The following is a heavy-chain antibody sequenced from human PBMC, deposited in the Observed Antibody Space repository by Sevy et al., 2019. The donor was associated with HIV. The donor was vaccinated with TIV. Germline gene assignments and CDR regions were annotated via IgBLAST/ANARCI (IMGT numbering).Heavy chain of an antibody. CDR3: ARARIGYYDSSGFYYFDY. CDR2: ISSGSSYT. J-gene: IGHJ4*02. D-gene: IGHD3-22*01. Sequence: GGSLRLSCAASGFTFSSYSMNWVRQAPGKGLEWVSSISSGSSYTYYADSVKGRFTISRDNAKNSLYLQMNSLRAEDKTVYYCARARIGYYDSSGFYYFDYWGQGTLVTVSS. CDR1: GFTFSSYS. V-gene: IGHV3-21*01.